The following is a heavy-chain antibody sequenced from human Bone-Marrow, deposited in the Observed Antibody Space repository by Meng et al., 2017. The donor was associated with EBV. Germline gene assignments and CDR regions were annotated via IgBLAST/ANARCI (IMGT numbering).Heavy chain of an antibody. J-gene: IGHJ4*02. D-gene: IGHD3-10*01. Sequence: QLQLVEAGVEVPKPWTSVSVAFYACCYSSSRFTLNWVRQVPGQGLEWVGWIHGYSANTHYAQKFHGRVKMSTDTSTDTSYMELKNLRPDDTAIYYCVRFSNYVLDHWGQGTLVTVSS. CDR1: CYSSSRFT. CDR2: IHGYSANT. V-gene: IGHV1-18*01. CDR3: VRFSNYVLDH.